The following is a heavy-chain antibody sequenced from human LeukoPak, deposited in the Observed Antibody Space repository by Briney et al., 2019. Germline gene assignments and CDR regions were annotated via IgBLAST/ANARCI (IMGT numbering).Heavy chain of an antibody. CDR1: GFIFSSYA. J-gene: IGHJ4*02. D-gene: IGHD6-25*01. CDR2: ISYDGNDK. V-gene: IGHV3-30-3*01. Sequence: GGSLRLSCSVSGFIFSSYAMHWVRQAPGKGLEWVAVISYDGNDKYYADSVKGRFTISRDSSENTLFLQMSSLRIKDTAVYYCAREWGNSGFDYWGQGTLDTVSS. CDR3: AREWGNSGFDY.